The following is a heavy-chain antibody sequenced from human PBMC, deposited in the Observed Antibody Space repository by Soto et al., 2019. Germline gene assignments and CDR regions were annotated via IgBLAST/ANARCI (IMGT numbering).Heavy chain of an antibody. CDR2: INWKSDI. D-gene: IGHD3-16*01. CDR3: AISQDRGGRTTFIY. Sequence: GGSLRLSCAASGFTFSSYGMHWVRQAPEKGLEWVSGINWKSDIGYADSVKGRFTISRDNAENSLYLQMNSLRAEATALYSWAISQDRGGRTTFIYWGQGTQVTVSS. J-gene: IGHJ4*02. V-gene: IGHV3-9*01. CDR1: GFTFSSYG.